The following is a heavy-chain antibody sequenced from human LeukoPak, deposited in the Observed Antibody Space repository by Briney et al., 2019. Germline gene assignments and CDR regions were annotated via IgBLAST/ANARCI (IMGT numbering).Heavy chain of an antibody. Sequence: GGSLRLSCVASEFYFSNYWMSWVRQAPGKGLEWVANIKEDGSEKYYVDPVKGRFTISRDNAKKSLYLQMNSLRAEDTAVYYCARRFRTHYFDYWGQGTLVTVSS. CDR3: ARRFRTHYFDY. D-gene: IGHD1-7*01. V-gene: IGHV3-7*01. CDR1: EFYFSNYW. CDR2: IKEDGSEK. J-gene: IGHJ4*02.